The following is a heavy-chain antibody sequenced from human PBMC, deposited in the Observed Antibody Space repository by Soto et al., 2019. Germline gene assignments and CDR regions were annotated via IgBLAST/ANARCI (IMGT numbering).Heavy chain of an antibody. CDR3: ARGWFGEFVDYFDY. V-gene: IGHV1-18*01. CDR1: GYTFTIYA. CDR2: ISAYNGNT. J-gene: IGHJ4*02. Sequence: ASVKVSCKASGYTFTIYAISWVRQAPGQGLEWMGWISAYNGNTNYAQKVQGRVTMTTDTSTSTAYMELRSLRSDDTAVYYCARGWFGEFVDYFDYWGQGTLVTVSS. D-gene: IGHD3-10*01.